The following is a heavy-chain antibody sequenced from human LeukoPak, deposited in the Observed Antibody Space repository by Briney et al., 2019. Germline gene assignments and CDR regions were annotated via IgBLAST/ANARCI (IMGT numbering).Heavy chain of an antibody. CDR1: GGSISSGSYY. J-gene: IGHJ4*02. CDR3: ARGMRGWYYFDY. D-gene: IGHD6-19*01. CDR2: IYTSGST. V-gene: IGHV4-61*02. Sequence: SQTLSLTCTVSGGSISSGSYYWSWTRQPAGKGLEWIGRIYTSGSTNYNPSLKSRVTISVDTSKNQFSLKLSSVTAADTAVYYCARGMRGWYYFDYWGQGTLVTVSS.